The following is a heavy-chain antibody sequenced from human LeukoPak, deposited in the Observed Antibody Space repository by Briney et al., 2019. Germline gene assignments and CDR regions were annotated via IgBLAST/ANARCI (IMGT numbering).Heavy chain of an antibody. CDR1: GFTFSSYS. CDR3: AKRTIRPSYDYAYYYYYGMDV. Sequence: GGSLRLSCAASGFTFSSYSMNWVRQAPGKGLEWVSSISSSSSYIYYADSVKGRFTISRDNAKNSLYLQMNSLRAEDTAVYYCAKRTIRPSYDYAYYYYYGMDVWGQGTTVTVSS. J-gene: IGHJ6*02. D-gene: IGHD3-16*01. V-gene: IGHV3-21*04. CDR2: ISSSSSYI.